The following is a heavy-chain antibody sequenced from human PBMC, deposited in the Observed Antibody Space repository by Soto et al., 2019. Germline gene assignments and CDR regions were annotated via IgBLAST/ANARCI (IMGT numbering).Heavy chain of an antibody. CDR2: IYYSGST. V-gene: IGHV4-31*03. CDR3: ARRYGGNFDY. CDR1: GGSISSGGYY. Sequence: QVQLQESGPGLVKPSQTLSLTCTVSGGSISSGGYYWSWIRQHPGKGLEWIGYIYYSGSTYYNPSPQRRVTISVATSKNQLSLKLSCVPAADTAVYYCARRYGGNFDYWGQGTLVTVSS. J-gene: IGHJ4*02. D-gene: IGHD2-15*01.